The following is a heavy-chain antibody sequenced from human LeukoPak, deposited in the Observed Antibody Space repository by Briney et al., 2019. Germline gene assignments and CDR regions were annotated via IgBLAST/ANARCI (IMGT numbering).Heavy chain of an antibody. CDR2: ISTSTGHT. J-gene: IGHJ4*02. CDR3: ARRSGTYSDFDF. CDR1: GYTFTSFG. Sequence: ASVKASCKASGYTFTSFGIGWVRQAPGQRLEWMGWISTSTGHTNYTHRLQGRVSMTTDTSTNTVYMEMKSLTSDDSAVYYCARRSGTYSDFDFWGQGTLVTVSS. D-gene: IGHD1-26*01. V-gene: IGHV1-18*01.